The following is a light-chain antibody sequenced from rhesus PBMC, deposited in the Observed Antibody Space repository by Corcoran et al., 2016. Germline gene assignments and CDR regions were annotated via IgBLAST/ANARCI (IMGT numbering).Light chain of an antibody. CDR3: QQHNSHPPT. Sequence: DIQMTQSPSSLSASVGDRVTNTCRASQTISRYLAWYQQKPGKVPKLLIYGASTLQSGVPSRFSGRGSGTDFTLTLSSLQPEDSATYYCQQHNSHPPTFGQGTKVEIE. V-gene: IGKV1-44*03. J-gene: IGKJ1*01. CDR1: QTISRY. CDR2: GAS.